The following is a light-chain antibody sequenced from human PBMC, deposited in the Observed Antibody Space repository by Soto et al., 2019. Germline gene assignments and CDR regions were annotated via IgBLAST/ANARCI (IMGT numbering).Light chain of an antibody. Sequence: DIQMTQSPSTLSESVGDRVTITCRASQSISTWLAWYQQKPGKAPKLLIYKASNLEDGVPSRFSGSGSGTEFTITISSLQPDDFATYYCQQYNTYPLTFGGGTKVDIK. V-gene: IGKV1-5*03. CDR1: QSISTW. CDR3: QQYNTYPLT. CDR2: KAS. J-gene: IGKJ4*01.